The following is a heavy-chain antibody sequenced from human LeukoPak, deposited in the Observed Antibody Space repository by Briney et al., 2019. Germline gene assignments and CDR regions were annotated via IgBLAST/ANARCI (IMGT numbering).Heavy chain of an antibody. J-gene: IGHJ3*01. CDR2: INPSGGST. CDR3: ARDGHRRYHYDSSGREDAFDV. V-gene: IGHV1-46*01. CDR1: GYTFTSYY. D-gene: IGHD3-22*01. Sequence: ASVKVSCKASGYTFTSYYMHWVRQAPGQGLEWMGIINPSGGSTSYAQKFQGGATMTRDMSTSTVYMELSSLRSEDTAVYYCARDGHRRYHYDSSGREDAFDVWGQGTMVTVSS.